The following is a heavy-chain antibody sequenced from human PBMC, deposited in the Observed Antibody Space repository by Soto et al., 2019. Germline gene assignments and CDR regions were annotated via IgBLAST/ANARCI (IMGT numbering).Heavy chain of an antibody. CDR2: ISGSGGST. V-gene: IGHV3-23*01. Sequence: GGSLRLSCAASGFTFSSYAMSWVRQAPGKGLEWVSAISGSGGSTYYADSVKGRFTISRDNSKNTLYLQMNSLRAEDTAVYYCAKVRNLGLLWFGEGHRSRTDYYMDVWGKGTTVTVSS. J-gene: IGHJ6*03. CDR1: GFTFSSYA. D-gene: IGHD3-10*01. CDR3: AKVRNLGLLWFGEGHRSRTDYYMDV.